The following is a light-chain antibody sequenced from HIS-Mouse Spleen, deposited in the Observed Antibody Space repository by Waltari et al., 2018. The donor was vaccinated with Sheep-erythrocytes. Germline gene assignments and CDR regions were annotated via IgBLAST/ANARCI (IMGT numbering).Light chain of an antibody. Sequence: QSALTQPPSASGSPGQSVTISCTGTSSDVGGYNYVSWYQQHPGKAPTLMLYGVSKRPSGVPDRFSGSKSGNTASLTVSGLQAEDEADYYCSSYAGSNNVVFGGGTKLTVL. V-gene: IGLV2-8*01. CDR1: SSDVGGYNY. CDR2: GVS. CDR3: SSYAGSNNVV. J-gene: IGLJ2*01.